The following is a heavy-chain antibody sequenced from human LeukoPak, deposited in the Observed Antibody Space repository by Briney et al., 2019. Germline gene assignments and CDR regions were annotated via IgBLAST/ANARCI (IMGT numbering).Heavy chain of an antibody. V-gene: IGHV3-30*04. Sequence: SCKASGYTFTGYYMHWVRQAPGKGLEWVAVISYDGSNKYYADSVKGRFTISRDNCKNTLYLQMNSLRAEDTAVYYCARGLISGSYFDYWGQGTLVTVSS. CDR2: ISYDGSNK. CDR1: GYTFTGYY. D-gene: IGHD1-26*01. J-gene: IGHJ4*02. CDR3: ARGLISGSYFDY.